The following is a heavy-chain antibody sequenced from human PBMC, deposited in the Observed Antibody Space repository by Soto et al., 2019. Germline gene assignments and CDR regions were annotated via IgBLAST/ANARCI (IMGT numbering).Heavy chain of an antibody. CDR3: ARFNMVAGPGYYGMDV. Sequence: ASVKVSCKASGGTFSSYAISWGRQAPGQGLEWMGGIIPIFGTANYAQKFQGRVTITADESTSTAYMELSSLRSEDTAVYYCARFNMVAGPGYYGMDVWGQGTTVTVSS. V-gene: IGHV1-69*13. CDR1: GGTFSSYA. CDR2: IIPIFGTA. D-gene: IGHD6-19*01. J-gene: IGHJ6*02.